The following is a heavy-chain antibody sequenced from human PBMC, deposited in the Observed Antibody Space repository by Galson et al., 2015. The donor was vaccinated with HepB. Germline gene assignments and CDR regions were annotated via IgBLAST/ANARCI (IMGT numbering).Heavy chain of an antibody. V-gene: IGHV3-53*01. CDR2: IYSGGST. J-gene: IGHJ4*02. CDR3: AKDRGYCSGGSCYRGLDY. Sequence: SLRLSCAASGFTVSSNYMSWVRQAPGKGLEWVSVIYSGGSTYYADSVKGRFTISRDNSKNTLYVQMNSLRAEDTAVYYCAKDRGYCSGGSCYRGLDYWGLGTLVTVSS. CDR1: GFTVSSNY. D-gene: IGHD2-15*01.